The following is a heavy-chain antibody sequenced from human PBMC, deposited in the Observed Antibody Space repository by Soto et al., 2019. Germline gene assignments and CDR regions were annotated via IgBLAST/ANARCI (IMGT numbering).Heavy chain of an antibody. V-gene: IGHV4-59*01. CDR2: IYYSGST. CDR1: GGSISGYY. D-gene: IGHD6-6*01. J-gene: IGHJ4*02. Sequence: SETLSLTCTVSGGSISGYYWSWIRQPPGKGLEWIGYIYYSGSTNYNPSLKSRVTISVDTSKNQFSLKLSSVTAADTAVYYCAREGAARRFDYWGQGTLVTVSS. CDR3: AREGAARRFDY.